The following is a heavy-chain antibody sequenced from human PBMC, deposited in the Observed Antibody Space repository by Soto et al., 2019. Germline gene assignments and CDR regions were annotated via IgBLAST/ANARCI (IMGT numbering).Heavy chain of an antibody. CDR2: TYYGSKWYN. Sequence: SQTLSLTCAISGDSVSSNSAAWNWIRQSPSRGLEWLGRTYYGSKWYNDYAVSVKSRITINPDTSKNQFSLQLNSVTPEDTAVYYCARELASASGSFLVDVLRKGPTVTVSS. CDR3: ARELASASGSFLVDV. CDR1: GDSVSSNSAA. D-gene: IGHD3-10*01. V-gene: IGHV6-1*01. J-gene: IGHJ6*04.